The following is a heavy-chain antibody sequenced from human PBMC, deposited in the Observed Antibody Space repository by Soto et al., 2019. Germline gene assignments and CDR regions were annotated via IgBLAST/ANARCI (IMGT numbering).Heavy chain of an antibody. J-gene: IGHJ4*02. CDR3: TRVGGYYGDYPNFDY. Sequence: SETLSLTCTVSGSSISPFYWSWIRQPPGKGLEWIGYIYYTGSTNYNPSLKSRVTLSLGTSRNQLSLKLSSVTAADTAVYYCTRVGGYYGDYPNFDYWGPGTLVT. D-gene: IGHD4-17*01. V-gene: IGHV4-59*01. CDR2: IYYTGST. CDR1: GSSISPFY.